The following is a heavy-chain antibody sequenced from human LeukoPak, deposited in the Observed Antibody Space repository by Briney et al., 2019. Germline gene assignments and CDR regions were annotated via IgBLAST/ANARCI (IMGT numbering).Heavy chain of an antibody. CDR3: ARGGSYYDILTGYSSWFDP. V-gene: IGHV1-8*01. J-gene: IGHJ5*02. CDR1: GYTFTSYD. Sequence: ASVKVSCKASGYTFTSYDINWVRQATGQGLEWMGWMNPNSGNTGYAQKFQGRVTMTRNTSISTAYMELSSLRSEDTAVYYCARGGSYYDILTGYSSWFDPWGQGTLVTVSS. D-gene: IGHD3-9*01. CDR2: MNPNSGNT.